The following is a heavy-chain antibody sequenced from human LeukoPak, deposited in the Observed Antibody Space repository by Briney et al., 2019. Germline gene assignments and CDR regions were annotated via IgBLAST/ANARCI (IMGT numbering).Heavy chain of an antibody. Sequence: SVKVSCKASGGTFICYAISWVGQAPGQGLAWMGGIISIFGTANYAQKFQGRVTITTDEPTSTAYMELSSLRSEDTAVYYCARGSSYDFRSGYFDYWGQGTLVTVSS. J-gene: IGHJ4*02. V-gene: IGHV1-69*05. CDR1: GGTFICYA. D-gene: IGHD3-3*01. CDR3: ARGSSYDFRSGYFDY. CDR2: IISIFGTA.